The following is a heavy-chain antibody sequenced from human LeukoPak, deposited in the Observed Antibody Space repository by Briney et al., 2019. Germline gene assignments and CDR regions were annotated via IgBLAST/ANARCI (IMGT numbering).Heavy chain of an antibody. V-gene: IGHV1-18*01. Sequence: ASVKVSCKASGYTFTSYGITWVRQAPGQGLEWMGWINAYNSNTNYAQKLQGRVTMTTDTSTSTAYMELRSLRSNDTAGYYCARDTAMVYGMDVWGQGTTVTVPS. CDR1: GYTFTSYG. CDR3: ARDTAMVYGMDV. D-gene: IGHD5-18*01. J-gene: IGHJ6*02. CDR2: INAYNSNT.